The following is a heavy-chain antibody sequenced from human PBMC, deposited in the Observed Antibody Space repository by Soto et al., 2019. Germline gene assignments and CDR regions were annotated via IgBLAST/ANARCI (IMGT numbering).Heavy chain of an antibody. J-gene: IGHJ4*02. V-gene: IGHV3-11*05. CDR2: ITNSGSYT. D-gene: IGHD5-12*01. Sequence: QVQLVESGGGLVKPGGSLRLSCEASGFTFSDYYMSWIRQAPGKGLEWVAYITNSGSYTNFSDSVKGRSTLSRKNAKNSMYLKMTSLRVEDSAVSYCATNVGYSGFEGREYWGQRTLVTVSS. CDR1: GFTFSDYY. CDR3: ATNVGYSGFEGREY.